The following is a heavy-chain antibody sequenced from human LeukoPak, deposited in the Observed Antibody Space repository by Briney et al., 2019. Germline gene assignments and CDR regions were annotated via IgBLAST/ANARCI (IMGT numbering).Heavy chain of an antibody. CDR2: INPNSGGT. CDR1: GYTFTGYY. CDR3: ARGYRYCGGDCYSW. V-gene: IGHV1-2*02. Sequence: ASVKVSCEASGYTFTGYYMHWVRQAPGQGLEWVGWINPNSGGTNYAQKFQGRVTMTRDTSISTAYMELSRLRSDDTAVYYCARGYRYCGGDCYSWWGQETLVTVSS. J-gene: IGHJ4*02. D-gene: IGHD2-21*02.